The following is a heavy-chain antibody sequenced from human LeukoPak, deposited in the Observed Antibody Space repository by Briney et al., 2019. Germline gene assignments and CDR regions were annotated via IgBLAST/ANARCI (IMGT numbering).Heavy chain of an antibody. Sequence: GGSLRLSCAASGFTVSNNFMNWVRQAPGKGLEWFSVIFDVGNTYYADSVKDRFTTSRDNSKNTLYLQMNSLRVEDTAVYYCTRDAPAGGKLDSWGQGTLVTVSS. V-gene: IGHV3-66*01. CDR2: IFDVGNT. CDR1: GFTVSNNF. CDR3: TRDAPAGGKLDS. J-gene: IGHJ4*02. D-gene: IGHD4-23*01.